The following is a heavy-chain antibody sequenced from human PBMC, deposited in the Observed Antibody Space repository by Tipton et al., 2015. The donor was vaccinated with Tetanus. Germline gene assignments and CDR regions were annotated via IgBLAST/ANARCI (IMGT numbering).Heavy chain of an antibody. CDR3: TSGSALDY. D-gene: IGHD6-25*01. Sequence: SLRLSCVASGFKFSDYGMNWVRQAPGKGLECVSYISFSAATTYYTDSVKGRFIISRDNVKNSLYLQMNSLRAEDTAVYYCTSGSALDYWGQGTMVAVSS. CDR2: ISFSAATT. CDR1: GFKFSDYG. J-gene: IGHJ4*02. V-gene: IGHV3-48*01.